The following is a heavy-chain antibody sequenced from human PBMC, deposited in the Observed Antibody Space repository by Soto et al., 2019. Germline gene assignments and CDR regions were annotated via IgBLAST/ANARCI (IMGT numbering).Heavy chain of an antibody. V-gene: IGHV3-23*01. J-gene: IGHJ4*02. D-gene: IGHD3-10*01. CDR3: AKENLVDYYGSGSYYNLSHYFDY. Sequence: GGFLRLSCAASGFTFSSYAMSWVRQAPGKGLEWVSAISGSGGSTYYADSVKGRFTISRDNSKNTLYLQMNSLRAEDTAVYYCAKENLVDYYGSGSYYNLSHYFDYWGQGTLVTVSS. CDR2: ISGSGGST. CDR1: GFTFSSYA.